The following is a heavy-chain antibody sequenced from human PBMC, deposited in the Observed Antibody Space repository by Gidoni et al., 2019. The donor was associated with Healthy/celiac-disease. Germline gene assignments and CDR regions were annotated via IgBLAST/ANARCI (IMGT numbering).Heavy chain of an antibody. J-gene: IGHJ3*02. CDR3: ARDRDAFDI. Sequence: GRFTISRDNSKNTLYLQMNSLRAEDTAVYYCARDRDAFDIWGQGTMVTVSS. V-gene: IGHV3-53*01.